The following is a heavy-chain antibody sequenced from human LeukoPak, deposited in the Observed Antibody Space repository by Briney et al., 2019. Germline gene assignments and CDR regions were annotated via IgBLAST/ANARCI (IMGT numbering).Heavy chain of an antibody. V-gene: IGHV3-33*06. D-gene: IGHD3-10*01. J-gene: IGHJ4*02. Sequence: GGSLRLSCAASGFTFSSYGMHWVRQAPGKGLEWVAVIWYDGSNKYYADSVKGRFTISRDNSKNTLYLQMNSLRAEDTAVYYCAKDQGGSGSLGIDYWGQGTLVTVCS. CDR1: GFTFSSYG. CDR2: IWYDGSNK. CDR3: AKDQGGSGSLGIDY.